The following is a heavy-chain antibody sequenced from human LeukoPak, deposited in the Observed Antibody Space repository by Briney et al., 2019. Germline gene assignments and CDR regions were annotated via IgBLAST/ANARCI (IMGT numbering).Heavy chain of an antibody. Sequence: GASVKVSCKVSGYTLTELSMHWVRQAPGKGLEWMGGFDPEDGETIYAQKFQGRVTMTEDTSTGTAYMELSSLRSEDTAVYYCATNHPADGSGSVYFDYWGQGTLVTVSS. CDR2: FDPEDGET. J-gene: IGHJ4*02. D-gene: IGHD3-10*01. CDR3: ATNHPADGSGSVYFDY. CDR1: GYTLTELS. V-gene: IGHV1-24*01.